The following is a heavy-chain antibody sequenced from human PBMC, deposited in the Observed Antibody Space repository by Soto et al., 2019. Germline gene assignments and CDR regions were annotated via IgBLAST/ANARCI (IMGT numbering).Heavy chain of an antibody. Sequence: EVQLVESGGGLVKPGGSVRLSCAASGFTFSNAWMSWVRQAPGKGLGWVGRIKSKSAGGTTEYDAPVKDRFTISRDDSKNTLYLQMNSLKIEDTAVYYCARGHRSSGKIFDSWGQGTLVTVSS. CDR2: IKSKSAGGTT. V-gene: IGHV3-15*01. J-gene: IGHJ4*02. D-gene: IGHD3-22*01. CDR3: ARGHRSSGKIFDS. CDR1: GFTFSNAW.